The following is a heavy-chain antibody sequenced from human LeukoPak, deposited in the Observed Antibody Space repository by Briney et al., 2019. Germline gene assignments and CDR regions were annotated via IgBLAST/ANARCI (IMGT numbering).Heavy chain of an antibody. J-gene: IGHJ6*02. Sequence: GGSLRLSCAASGFTFSSYSMNWVRQAPGKGLEWVSSISSSSSYIYYADSVKGRFTISRDNAKNSLYLQMNSLRAEDTAVYYCARDRIAAAGTQDHYYYGMDVWGQGTTVTVSS. CDR2: ISSSSSYI. CDR1: GFTFSSYS. CDR3: ARDRIAAAGTQDHYYYGMDV. D-gene: IGHD6-13*01. V-gene: IGHV3-21*01.